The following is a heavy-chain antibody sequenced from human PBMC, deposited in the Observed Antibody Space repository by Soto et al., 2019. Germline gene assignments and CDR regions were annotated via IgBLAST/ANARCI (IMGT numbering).Heavy chain of an antibody. J-gene: IGHJ5*02. CDR3: ARAPSGEVWFDP. CDR1: GGSINTNSYY. Sequence: SETLSLTCSVSGGSINTNSYYWGWIRQSPGQGLEWIGSIFYNGHANYNPSLRGRVTISQDLSKNQFSLKLSSVTAADTAVYYCARAPSGEVWFDPWGQGTLVTVSS. CDR2: IFYNGHA. D-gene: IGHD3-16*01. V-gene: IGHV4-39*07.